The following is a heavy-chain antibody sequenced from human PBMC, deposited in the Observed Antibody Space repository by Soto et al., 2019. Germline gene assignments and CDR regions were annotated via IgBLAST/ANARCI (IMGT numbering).Heavy chain of an antibody. CDR3: ARDRGSYSSSLVGMDV. J-gene: IGHJ6*02. CDR2: IYYSGST. CDR1: GGSISSYY. D-gene: IGHD6-6*01. Sequence: SETLSLTCTVSGGSISSYYWSWIRQPPGKGLEWIGYIYYSGSTNYNPSLKSRVTISVDTSKNQFSLKLSSVTAADTAVYYCARDRGSYSSSLVGMDVWGQGTTVTVSS. V-gene: IGHV4-59*12.